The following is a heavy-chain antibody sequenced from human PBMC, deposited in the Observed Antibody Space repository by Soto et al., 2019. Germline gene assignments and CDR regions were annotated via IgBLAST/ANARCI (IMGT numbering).Heavy chain of an antibody. Sequence: QVQLQQWGAGLLKPSETLSLTCAVYGGSFSGYYWSWIRQPPGKGLEWIGEINHSGSTNYNPSLKSRVTISVDPSKNQFSLKLSSVTAADTAVYYCARGGDTAMGDDAFDIWGQGTMVTVSS. D-gene: IGHD5-18*01. CDR3: ARGGDTAMGDDAFDI. CDR1: GGSFSGYY. V-gene: IGHV4-34*01. J-gene: IGHJ3*02. CDR2: INHSGST.